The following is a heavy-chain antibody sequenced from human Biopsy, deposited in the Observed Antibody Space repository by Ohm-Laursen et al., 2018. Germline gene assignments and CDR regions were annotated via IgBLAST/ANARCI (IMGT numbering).Heavy chain of an antibody. CDR1: GDSISSYY. D-gene: IGHD3-22*01. CDR2: VYYTGST. Sequence: ETLSLTCAVSGDSISSYYWSWIRQPPGKGLQWIGYVYYTGSTDYNPSLQSRVTISVDTSKNHFSLRLRSVTPADTAIYYCARDRGYYSDRTVPGYFDLWGRGTLVTVSS. V-gene: IGHV4-59*01. CDR3: ARDRGYYSDRTVPGYFDL. J-gene: IGHJ2*01.